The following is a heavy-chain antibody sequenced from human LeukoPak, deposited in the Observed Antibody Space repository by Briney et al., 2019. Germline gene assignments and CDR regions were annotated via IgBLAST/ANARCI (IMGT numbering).Heavy chain of an antibody. D-gene: IGHD2-2*03. J-gene: IGHJ4*02. CDR2: IYYSGNT. Sequence: SETLSLTCTVSGGSISSYFYIWVRQPPGKGLEWIGYIYYSGNTNSNPSLKSRVTISLDTSKNQFSLKLSSVTAADTAVYYCAKYEGGTMDAYWGQGTLVAVSS. V-gene: IGHV4-59*12. CDR1: GGSISSYF. CDR3: AKYEGGTMDAY.